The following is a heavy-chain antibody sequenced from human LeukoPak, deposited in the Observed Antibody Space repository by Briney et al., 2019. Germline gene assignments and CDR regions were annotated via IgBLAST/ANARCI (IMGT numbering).Heavy chain of an antibody. V-gene: IGHV3-15*01. D-gene: IGHD2-15*01. CDR1: GFTFSNAW. Sequence: GGSLRLSGAASGFTFSNAWMSWVRQAPGKGLEWVGRIKSKTDGGTTDYAAPVKGRFTISRDDSKNTLYLQMNSLKTEDTAVYYCTTDNGWELPTDYWGQGTLVTVSS. J-gene: IGHJ4*02. CDR3: TTDNGWELPTDY. CDR2: IKSKTDGGTT.